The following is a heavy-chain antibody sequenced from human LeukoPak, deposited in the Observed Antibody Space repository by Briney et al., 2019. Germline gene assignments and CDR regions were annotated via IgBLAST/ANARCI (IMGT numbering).Heavy chain of an antibody. Sequence: PSETLSLTCTVSGGSISSYYWSWIRQPPGKGLEWIGYIYYSGSTNYNPSLKSRVTISVDRSKNQFSLKLSSVTAADTAVYYCARGTVGCSGGSCYPEPFDYWGQGTLVTVSS. V-gene: IGHV4-59*12. CDR1: GGSISSYY. J-gene: IGHJ4*02. D-gene: IGHD2-15*01. CDR3: ARGTVGCSGGSCYPEPFDY. CDR2: IYYSGST.